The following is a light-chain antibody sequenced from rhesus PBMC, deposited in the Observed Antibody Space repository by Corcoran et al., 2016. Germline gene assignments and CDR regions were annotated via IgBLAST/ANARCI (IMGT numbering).Light chain of an antibody. CDR2: DVS. J-gene: IGLJ1*01. V-gene: IGLV2-38*01. CDR3: CSYRSGSTCI. Sequence: QSAPIQSPSVSGSLGQAVTISCTGTSSDIGRYDYVSWYRQHPGTAPRLLIYDVSKRPSGVSDRFSGSKSGNTASLTISGLQAEDESDYYCCSYRSGSTCIFGAGTRRTVL. CDR1: SSDIGRYDY.